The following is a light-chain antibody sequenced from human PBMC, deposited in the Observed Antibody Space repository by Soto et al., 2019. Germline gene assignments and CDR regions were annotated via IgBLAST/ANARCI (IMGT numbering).Light chain of an antibody. CDR2: EVT. CDR3: NSLRVNHLYV. J-gene: IGLJ1*01. CDR1: RTDVGAYNF. V-gene: IGLV2-14*01. Sequence: SVLTQPASLSGSPGQSITISCTGTRTDVGAYNFVSWYQHHPGKAPKLIIYEVTHRPAGISDRFSASKSGNTASLTISGLQAEDEADYYCNSLRVNHLYVFGSGTKVTVL.